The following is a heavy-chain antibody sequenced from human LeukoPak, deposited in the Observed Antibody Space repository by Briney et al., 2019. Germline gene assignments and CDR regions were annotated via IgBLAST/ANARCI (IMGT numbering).Heavy chain of an antibody. CDR2: INPSGGST. J-gene: IGHJ3*02. Sequence: ASVKASCKASGYTFTSYYMHWVRQAPGQGLEWMGIINPSGGSTSYAQKFQGRVTMTRNTSISTAYMELRSLRSDDTAVYYCAREEGNWGDAFDIWGQGTMVTVSS. CDR1: GYTFTSYY. D-gene: IGHD7-27*01. CDR3: AREEGNWGDAFDI. V-gene: IGHV1-46*01.